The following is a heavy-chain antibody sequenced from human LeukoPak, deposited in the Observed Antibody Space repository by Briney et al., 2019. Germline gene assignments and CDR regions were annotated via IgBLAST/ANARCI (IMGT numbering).Heavy chain of an antibody. Sequence: PGGSLRLSCAASEFTFSSYSMNWVRQAPGKGLEWVSSISSSSSYIYYADSVKGRFTISRDNAKNSLYLQMNSLRAEDTAVYYCARDLDYGGNLDYWGQGTLVTVSS. D-gene: IGHD4-23*01. CDR2: ISSSSSYI. J-gene: IGHJ4*02. V-gene: IGHV3-21*01. CDR1: EFTFSSYS. CDR3: ARDLDYGGNLDY.